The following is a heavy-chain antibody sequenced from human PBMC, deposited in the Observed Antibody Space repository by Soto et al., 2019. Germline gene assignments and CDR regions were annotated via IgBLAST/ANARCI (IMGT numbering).Heavy chain of an antibody. D-gene: IGHD5-12*01. V-gene: IGHV1-69*06. CDR2: IIPIFGTA. Sequence: QVQLVQSGAEVKKPGSSVKVSCKASGGTFSSYAISWVRQAPGQGLEWMGGIIPIFGTANYAQKFQGRVTITADKSASAADVERGSRRCEDTAVYYCARDLDGYGGGGFDYWGQGTLVTVSS. J-gene: IGHJ4*02. CDR3: ARDLDGYGGGGFDY. CDR1: GGTFSSYA.